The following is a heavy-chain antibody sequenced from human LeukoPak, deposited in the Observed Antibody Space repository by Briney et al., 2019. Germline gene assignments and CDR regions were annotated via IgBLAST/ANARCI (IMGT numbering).Heavy chain of an antibody. CDR3: ARGYYDFWSTVFDY. D-gene: IGHD3-3*01. CDR1: GGSISSSSYY. CDR2: IYYSGST. V-gene: IGHV4-39*01. J-gene: IGHJ4*02. Sequence: SETLSLTCTVSGGSISSSSYYWGWIRQPPGKGLEWIGSIYYSGSTYYNPSLKSRVTISVDTSKNQFSLKLSSVTAADTAVYYCARGYYDFWSTVFDYWGQGTLVTVSS.